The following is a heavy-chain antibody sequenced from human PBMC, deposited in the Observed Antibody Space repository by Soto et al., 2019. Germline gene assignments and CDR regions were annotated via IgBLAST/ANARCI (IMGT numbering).Heavy chain of an antibody. CDR2: INHSGST. J-gene: IGHJ6*03. CDR1: GGSFSGYY. V-gene: IGHV4-34*01. Sequence: SETLSLTCAVYGGSFSGYYWSWIRQPPGKGLEWIGEINHSGSTNYNPSLKSRVTISVDTSKNQFSLKLSSVTAADTAVYYCARGLHNWNYGYYYYYMDVWGKGTTVTVSS. D-gene: IGHD1-7*01. CDR3: ARGLHNWNYGYYYYYMDV.